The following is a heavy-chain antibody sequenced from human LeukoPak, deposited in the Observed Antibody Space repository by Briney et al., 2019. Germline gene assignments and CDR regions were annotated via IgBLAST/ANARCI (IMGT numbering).Heavy chain of an antibody. D-gene: IGHD6-6*01. J-gene: IGHJ4*02. CDR3: ARESSTWNSFEY. V-gene: IGHV4-34*01. Sequence: SETLSLTCAVYGGSFSGYYWSWIRQSPGRGLEWVGQINDSGDTNYNPSLKSRVTISIDTSKKQFSLRLRSVTAADTALYYCARESSTWNSFEYWGQGTAVTVSS. CDR1: GGSFSGYY. CDR2: INDSGDT.